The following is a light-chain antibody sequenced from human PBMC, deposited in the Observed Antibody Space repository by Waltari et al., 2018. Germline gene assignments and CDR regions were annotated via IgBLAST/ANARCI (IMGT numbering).Light chain of an antibody. CDR3: QQSYSTPLT. CDR2: DAS. CDR1: QSIRSY. V-gene: IGKV1-39*01. J-gene: IGKJ4*01. Sequence: DIQMTQSPSSLSASVGDRVTITCRASQSIRSYLNWYQQKPGKAPKLLIYDASNLQSGVPSRVSGSGSGKDFTLTISRLQAEDFATYFCQQSYSTPLTFGGGAKVEIK.